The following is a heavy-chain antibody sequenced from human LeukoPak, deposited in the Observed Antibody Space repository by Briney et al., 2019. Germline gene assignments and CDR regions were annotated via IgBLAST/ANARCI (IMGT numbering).Heavy chain of an antibody. V-gene: IGHV4-59*01. D-gene: IGHD3-22*01. CDR3: ARDRFYDNTGFRRLDF. Sequence: SEPLSLTCNVSGGPITDYYWSWIRQPPGKGLEWIGYISSRGTTNYNPSFKSRVTISVDTSKNQFSLRLSSVTAADTAVYYCARDRFYDNTGFRRLDFWGQGVLVTVSS. J-gene: IGHJ4*02. CDR2: ISSRGTT. CDR1: GGPITDYY.